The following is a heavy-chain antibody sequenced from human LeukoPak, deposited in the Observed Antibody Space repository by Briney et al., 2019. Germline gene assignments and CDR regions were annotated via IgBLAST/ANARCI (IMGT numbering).Heavy chain of an antibody. J-gene: IGHJ4*02. V-gene: IGHV4-34*01. CDR2: INHSGST. D-gene: IGHD3-9*01. CDR3: ARTHFEWFGGSTDY. CDR1: GGSFSGYY. Sequence: KPSETLSLTCAVYGGSFSGYYWSWIRQPPGKGLEWIGEINHSGSTNYNPSLKSRVTISVDTSKNQFSLKLSSVTAADTAVYYCARTHFEWFGGSTDYWGQGTLVTVSS.